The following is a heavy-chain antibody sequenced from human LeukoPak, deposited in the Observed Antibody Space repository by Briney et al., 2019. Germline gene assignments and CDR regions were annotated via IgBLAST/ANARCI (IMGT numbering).Heavy chain of an antibody. CDR3: ARAPRAAMDTTAGRYYYMDV. Sequence: SETLSLTCTVSGGSISSGGYYWSWIRQPPGKGLEWIGYIYHSGSTYYNPSLKSRVTISVDRSKNQFSLKLSSVTAADTAVYYCARAPRAAMDTTAGRYYYMDVWGKGTTVTVSS. D-gene: IGHD2-2*01. J-gene: IGHJ6*03. V-gene: IGHV4-30-2*01. CDR2: IYHSGST. CDR1: GGSISSGGYY.